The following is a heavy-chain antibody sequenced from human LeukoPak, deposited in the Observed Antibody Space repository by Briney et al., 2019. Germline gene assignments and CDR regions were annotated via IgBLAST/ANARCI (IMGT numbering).Heavy chain of an antibody. CDR1: GDSISNYY. V-gene: IGHV4-4*07. CDR2: IYPGGTS. Sequence: SETLSITCTVSGDSISNYYWTWIRQPAGKGLDWIGRIYPGGTSYFNPSLKSRVTLSVDTSKSQFSLRLTSVTAADTAVYYCARGPLTEAHTFDIWGQGTMVTVSS. J-gene: IGHJ3*02. CDR3: ARGPLTEAHTFDI. D-gene: IGHD1-14*01.